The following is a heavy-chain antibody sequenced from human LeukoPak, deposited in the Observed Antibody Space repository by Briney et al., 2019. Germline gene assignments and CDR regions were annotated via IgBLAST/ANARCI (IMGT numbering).Heavy chain of an antibody. Sequence: PGGSLRLSCAASGFTVSSNYMSWVRQAPGKGLEWVSAISGSGGSTYYADSVKGRFTISRDNSKNTLYLQMNSLRAEDTALYYCAREFRSAGATRGYFDYWGQGTLVTVSS. CDR2: ISGSGGST. D-gene: IGHD1-26*01. CDR1: GFTVSSNY. CDR3: AREFRSAGATRGYFDY. V-gene: IGHV3-23*01. J-gene: IGHJ4*02.